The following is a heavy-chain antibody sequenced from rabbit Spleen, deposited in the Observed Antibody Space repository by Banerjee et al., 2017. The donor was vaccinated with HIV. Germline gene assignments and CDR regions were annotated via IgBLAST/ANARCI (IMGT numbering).Heavy chain of an antibody. D-gene: IGHD8-1*01. CDR3: ARDAGTSFSTYGRDL. Sequence: QSLEESGGDLVKPGASLTLTCKASGFTISSNYYMCWVRQAPGKGLEWIACIDAGSSGATYSATWAKGRFTISKTSSTTVTLQMTSLTAADTATYFCARDAGTSFSTYGRDLWGPGTLV. CDR1: GFTISSNYY. CDR2: IDAGSSGAT. V-gene: IGHV1S40*01. J-gene: IGHJ6*01.